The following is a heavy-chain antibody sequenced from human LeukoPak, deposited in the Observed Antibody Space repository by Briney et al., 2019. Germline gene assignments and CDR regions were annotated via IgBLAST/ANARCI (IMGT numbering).Heavy chain of an antibody. J-gene: IGHJ6*03. CDR3: ARAQALHYYDSSGYYQNYYYMDV. D-gene: IGHD3-22*01. CDR2: INPNSGGT. V-gene: IGHV1-2*02. Sequence: ASVKVSCKASGYTFTSYDINWVRQATGQGLEWMGWINPNSGGTNYAQKFQGRVTMTRDTSISTAYMELSRLRSDDTAVYYCARAQALHYYDSSGYYQNYYYMDVWGKGTTVTISS. CDR1: GYTFTSYD.